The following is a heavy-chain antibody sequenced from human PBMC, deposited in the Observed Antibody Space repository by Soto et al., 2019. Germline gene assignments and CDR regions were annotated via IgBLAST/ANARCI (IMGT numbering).Heavy chain of an antibody. CDR2: IYTSGST. CDR3: ARVGPPYYDFWSGPSYYYGMDV. Sequence: PSEPLSLTGTVSGGSISIYYWSWIRHPAGKGLEWIVRIYTSGSTNYNPSLKSRVTMSVDTSKNQFSLKLSSVTAADTAVYYCARVGPPYYDFWSGPSYYYGMDVWGQGTTVTVSS. CDR1: GGSISIYY. J-gene: IGHJ6*02. V-gene: IGHV4-4*07. D-gene: IGHD3-3*01.